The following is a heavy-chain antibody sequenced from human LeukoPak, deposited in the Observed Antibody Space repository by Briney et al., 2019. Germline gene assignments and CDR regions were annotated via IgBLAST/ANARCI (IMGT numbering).Heavy chain of an antibody. CDR3: ARYKRGYCSSTSCYLNWFDP. V-gene: IGHV4-34*01. CDR2: INHSGST. J-gene: IGHJ5*02. Sequence: PSETLSLTCAVYGGSFSGYYWSWIRQPPGKGLEWIGGINHSGSTNYNPSLKSRVTISVDTSKNQFSLKLSSVTAADTAVYYCARYKRGYCSSTSCYLNWFDPWGQGTLVTVSS. CDR1: GGSFSGYY. D-gene: IGHD2-2*01.